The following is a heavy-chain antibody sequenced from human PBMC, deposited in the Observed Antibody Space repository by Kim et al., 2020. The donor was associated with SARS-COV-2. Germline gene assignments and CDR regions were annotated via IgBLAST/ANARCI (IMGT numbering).Heavy chain of an antibody. J-gene: IGHJ3*01. Sequence: YADSVRGSITISKDDAKNTRFLEMNTLRADDTAVYYCARPMTTVSSDALDVWGQGTMVTVSS. V-gene: IGHV3-66*04. CDR3: ARPMTTVSSDALDV. D-gene: IGHD4-4*01.